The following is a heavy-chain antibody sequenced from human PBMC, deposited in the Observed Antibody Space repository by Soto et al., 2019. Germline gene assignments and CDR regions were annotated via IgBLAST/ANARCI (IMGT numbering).Heavy chain of an antibody. J-gene: IGHJ4*02. CDR2: INHSGST. CDR3: ARWGLGASGSYYDY. D-gene: IGHD3-10*01. CDR1: GGSFSGYY. V-gene: IGHV4-34*01. Sequence: SETLSLTCAVYGGSFSGYYWSWIRQPPGKGLEWIGEINHSGSTNYNPSLKSRVTISVDTPKNQFSLKLSSVTAADTAVYYCARWGLGASGSYYDYWGQGTLVTVSS.